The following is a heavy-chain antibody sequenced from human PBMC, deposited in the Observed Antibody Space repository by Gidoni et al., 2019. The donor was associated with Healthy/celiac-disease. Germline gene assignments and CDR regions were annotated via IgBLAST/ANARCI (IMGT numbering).Heavy chain of an antibody. CDR2: ISYDGSNK. D-gene: IGHD2-2*02. CDR3: AKDRGAISGMDV. J-gene: IGHJ6*02. CDR1: GFTFSSYG. Sequence: QVELVESGGGVVQPGRSLRLSCAASGFTFSSYGMHWVRQAPGKGLEWVAVISYDGSNKYYADSVKGRFTISRDNSKNTLYLQMNSLRAEDTAVYYCAKDRGAISGMDVWGQGTTVTVSS. V-gene: IGHV3-30*18.